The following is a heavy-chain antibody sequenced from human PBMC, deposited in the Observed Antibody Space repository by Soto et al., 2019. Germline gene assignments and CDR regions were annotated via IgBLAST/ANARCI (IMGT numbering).Heavy chain of an antibody. J-gene: IGHJ6*02. CDR3: TTDRPYYDILTGYYYYYGMDP. V-gene: IGHV3-15*01. CDR1: GFTFSNAW. Sequence: GGSLRLSCAASGFTFSNAWMSWVRQAPGKGLEWVGRIKSKTDGGTTDYAAPVKGRFTISRDDSKNTLYLQMNSLKTEDTAVYYCTTDRPYYDILTGYYYYYGMDPWGQGTTVTVSS. D-gene: IGHD3-9*01. CDR2: IKSKTDGGTT.